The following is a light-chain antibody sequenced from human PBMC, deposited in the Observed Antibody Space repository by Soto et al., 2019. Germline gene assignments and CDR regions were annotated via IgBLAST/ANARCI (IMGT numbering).Light chain of an antibody. J-gene: IGLJ6*01. CDR3: CSYAGSRTFI. V-gene: IGLV2-23*01. CDR1: STDVGTYNL. CDR2: EGS. Sequence: QSALTQPASVSGSPGQSITVSCTGTSTDVGTYNLVSWYLQHPGKAPKLIIYEGSKRPSGVSNRFSGSKSGNTASLTISGLQAEDEADYYCCSYAGSRTFIFGGGTKVTVL.